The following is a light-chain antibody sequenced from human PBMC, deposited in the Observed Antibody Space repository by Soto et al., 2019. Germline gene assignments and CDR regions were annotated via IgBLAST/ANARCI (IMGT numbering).Light chain of an antibody. J-gene: IGKJ1*01. CDR3: QHYGGVWT. CDR1: QSISNR. Sequence: DIQMTQSPSTLSASVGDRVTITCRASQSISNRLAWYQQKPGKAPKVLIYDASSLESGVPSRFSGSGSATKFILTISSLQPDDFATYYCQHYGGVWTFGQGTKVEIK. CDR2: DAS. V-gene: IGKV1-5*01.